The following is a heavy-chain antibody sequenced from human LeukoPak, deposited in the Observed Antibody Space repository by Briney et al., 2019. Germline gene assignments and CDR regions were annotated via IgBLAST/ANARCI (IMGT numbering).Heavy chain of an antibody. Sequence: PGGSLRLSCAASGFTFSSYAMSWVRQAPGKGLEWVSAISGSGGSTYYADSVKGRFTISRDNSKNTLYLQMNSLRAEDTAVYYCARLRRYYYYMDVWGKGTTVTVSS. V-gene: IGHV3-23*01. D-gene: IGHD4-17*01. J-gene: IGHJ6*03. CDR3: ARLRRYYYYMDV. CDR1: GFTFSSYA. CDR2: ISGSGGST.